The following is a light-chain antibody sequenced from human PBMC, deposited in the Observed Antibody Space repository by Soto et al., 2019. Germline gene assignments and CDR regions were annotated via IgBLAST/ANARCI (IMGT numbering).Light chain of an antibody. Sequence: DIQMTQSPSSLSASVGDRVTITCRASQTITTYFNGYQQKPGKAPKLLIYGASSLQSGVPSRFTGSGSGTDFILTISSLQPEESATYHCQQSHSTPWTFGQGTKVEIK. V-gene: IGKV1-39*01. CDR2: GAS. CDR1: QTITTY. J-gene: IGKJ1*01. CDR3: QQSHSTPWT.